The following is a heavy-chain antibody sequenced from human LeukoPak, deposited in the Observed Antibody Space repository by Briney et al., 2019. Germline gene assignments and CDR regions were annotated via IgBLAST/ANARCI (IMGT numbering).Heavy chain of an antibody. V-gene: IGHV1-69*04. CDR3: ARAITMVRGTYYFDY. J-gene: IGHJ4*02. Sequence: SVKVSCNASGGTFSSYAISWVRQAPGQGLEWMGRIIPILGIANYAQKFQGRVTITADKSTSTAYMELSSLRSEDTAVYYCARAITMVRGTYYFDYWGQGTLVTVSS. CDR2: IIPILGIA. CDR1: GGTFSSYA. D-gene: IGHD3-10*01.